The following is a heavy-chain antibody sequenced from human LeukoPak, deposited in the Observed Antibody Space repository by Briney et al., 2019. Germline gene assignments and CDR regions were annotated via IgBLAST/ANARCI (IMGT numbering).Heavy chain of an antibody. CDR3: AKVGVGYYYDSSGYYYYDY. D-gene: IGHD3-22*01. J-gene: IGHJ4*02. Sequence: GGSLRLSCAASGFTFDDYGMSWVRQAPGKGLEWVSAISGSGGSTYYADSVKGRFTISRDNSKNTLYLQMNSLRAEDTAVYYRAKVGVGYYYDSSGYYYYDYWGQGTLVTVSS. CDR1: GFTFDDYG. V-gene: IGHV3-23*01. CDR2: ISGSGGST.